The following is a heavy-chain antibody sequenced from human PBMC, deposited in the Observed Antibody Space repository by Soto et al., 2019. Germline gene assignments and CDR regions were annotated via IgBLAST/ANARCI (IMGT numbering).Heavy chain of an antibody. CDR2: IYTSGST. J-gene: IGHJ6*02. CDR1: GASISSYY. V-gene: IGHV4-4*07. CDR3: ARDRYDSSGRIGVWAYYGMDV. Sequence: PETLSPTCTVAGASISSYYWSWIRQPAGEGLGWIGRIYTSGSTNYNPSLKSRVTMSVDTSKNRFSLKLSSVTAADTAVYYCARDRYDSSGRIGVWAYYGMDVWGQGTMVTVSS. D-gene: IGHD3-22*01.